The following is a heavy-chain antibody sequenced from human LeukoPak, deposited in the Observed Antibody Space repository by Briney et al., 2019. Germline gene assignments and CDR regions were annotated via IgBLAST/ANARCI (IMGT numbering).Heavy chain of an antibody. D-gene: IGHD4-4*01. V-gene: IGHV3-30*18. CDR1: GFTLSSYG. CDR2: ISYDGSNK. CDR3: AKDLLQYYFDY. J-gene: IGHJ4*02. Sequence: GRSLRLSCAASGFTLSSYGMHWVRQAPGKGLEWVAVISYDGSNKYYADSVKGRFTISRDNSKNTLYLQMNSLRAEDTAVYYCAKDLLQYYFDYWGQGTLVTVSS.